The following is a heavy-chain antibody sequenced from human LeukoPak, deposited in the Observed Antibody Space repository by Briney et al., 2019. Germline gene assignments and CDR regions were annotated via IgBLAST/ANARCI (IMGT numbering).Heavy chain of an antibody. J-gene: IGHJ4*02. V-gene: IGHV3-23*01. CDR2: ISGSGGST. CDR1: GFTFSSYA. CDR3: AKGAKGIAVAGPSQYYFDY. D-gene: IGHD6-19*01. Sequence: GGSLRLSCAASGFTFSSYAMSWVRQAPGKGVEWVSAISGSGGSTYYADSVKGRFTISRDNSKNSLYLQMNSLRAEDTAVYYFAKGAKGIAVAGPSQYYFDYWGQGTLVTVSS.